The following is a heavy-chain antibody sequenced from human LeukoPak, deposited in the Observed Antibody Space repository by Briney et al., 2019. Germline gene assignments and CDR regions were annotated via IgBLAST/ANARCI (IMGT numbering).Heavy chain of an antibody. Sequence: GGSLRLSCAASGFTFSSTWMHWVRQAPGKGLVWVSRIKSDGISTIYADSVKGRFIISRDNAKNTLYLQMNSLRAEDSAVYYCVRDRYYTMDVWGKGTTVTISS. V-gene: IGHV3-74*01. CDR3: VRDRYYTMDV. CDR2: IKSDGIST. CDR1: GFTFSSTW. J-gene: IGHJ6*03.